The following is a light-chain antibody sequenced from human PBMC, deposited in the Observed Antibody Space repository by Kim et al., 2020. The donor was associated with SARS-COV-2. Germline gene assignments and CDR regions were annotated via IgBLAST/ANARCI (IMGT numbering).Light chain of an antibody. CDR3: GTWDSSLSAGPWV. J-gene: IGLJ3*02. V-gene: IGLV1-51*01. CDR2: DNN. Sequence: QSVLTQPPSVSAAPGQKVTISCSGSSSNIGNNYVSWYQQLPGTAPKLLIYDNNKRPSGIPDQFSGSKSGTSATLGITGLQTGDEADYYCGTWDSSLSAGPWVFGGGTQLTVL. CDR1: SSNIGNNY.